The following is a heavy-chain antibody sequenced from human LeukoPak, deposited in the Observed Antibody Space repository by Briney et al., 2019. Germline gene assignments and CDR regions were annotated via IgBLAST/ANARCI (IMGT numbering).Heavy chain of an antibody. V-gene: IGHV3-66*01. J-gene: IGHJ6*02. Sequence: PGGSLRLSCAASGFTVSSNYMSWVRQAPGKGLEWVSVIYSGGSRSYYDSAKERFTISRDNSKNTLSLQMNSLRAEDKAVYYCAREGIDRYSSSWYPSPRYYYYGMDVWGQGTTVTVSS. CDR2: IYSGGSR. D-gene: IGHD6-13*01. CDR3: AREGIDRYSSSWYPSPRYYYYGMDV. CDR1: GFTVSSNY.